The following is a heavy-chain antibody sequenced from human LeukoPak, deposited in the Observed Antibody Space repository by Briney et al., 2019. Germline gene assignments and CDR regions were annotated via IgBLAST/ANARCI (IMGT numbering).Heavy chain of an antibody. CDR1: GFIVNSKY. D-gene: IGHD6-13*01. CDR3: AKGSSSWHLDDAFDI. Sequence: TGGSLRLSCAASGFIVNSKYMSWVRQAPGKGLEWVAVISYDGSNKYYADSVKGRFTISRDNSKNTLYLQMNSLRAEDTAVYYCAKGSSSWHLDDAFDIWGQGTMVTVSS. V-gene: IGHV3-30*18. CDR2: ISYDGSNK. J-gene: IGHJ3*02.